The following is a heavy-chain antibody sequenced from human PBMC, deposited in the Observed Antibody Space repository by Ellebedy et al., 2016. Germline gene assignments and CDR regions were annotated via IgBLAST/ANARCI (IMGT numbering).Heavy chain of an antibody. CDR1: GFAFNKYS. V-gene: IGHV3-48*01. CDR2: NSASGITT. CDR3: AREPPTGNYFDS. J-gene: IGHJ4*02. Sequence: GESLKISXAASGFAFNKYSMDWVRQAPGKGLEWLAYNSASGITTYYADSVEGRFSISRDNADNSLYLQMNSLRVEDTAVYYCAREPPTGNYFDSWGQGTLVTVSS.